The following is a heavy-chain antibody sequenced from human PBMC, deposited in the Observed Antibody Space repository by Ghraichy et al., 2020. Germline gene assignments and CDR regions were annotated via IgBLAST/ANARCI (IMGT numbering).Heavy chain of an antibody. CDR2: INHSGST. Sequence: SQTLSLTCAVYGGSFSGYYWSWIRQPPGKGLEWIGEINHSGSTNYNPSLKSRVTISVDTSKNQFSLKLSSVTAADTAVYYCARAALLSAFDIWGQGTMVTVSS. CDR3: ARAALLSAFDI. CDR1: GGSFSGYY. D-gene: IGHD1-26*01. J-gene: IGHJ3*02. V-gene: IGHV4-34*01.